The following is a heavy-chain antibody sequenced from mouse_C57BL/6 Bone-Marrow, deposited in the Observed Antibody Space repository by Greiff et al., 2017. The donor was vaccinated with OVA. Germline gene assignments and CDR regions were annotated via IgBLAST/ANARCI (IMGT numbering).Heavy chain of an antibody. CDR3: ARPHYDGAMDY. CDR1: GFTFSDYG. D-gene: IGHD1-2*01. Sequence: EVKVVESGGGLVKPGGSLKLSCAASGFTFSDYGMHWVRQAPEKGLEWVAYISSGSSTIYYADTVKGRFTISRDNAKNTLFLQMTSLRSEDTAMYYCARPHYDGAMDYWGQGTSVTVSS. CDR2: ISSGSSTI. V-gene: IGHV5-17*01. J-gene: IGHJ4*01.